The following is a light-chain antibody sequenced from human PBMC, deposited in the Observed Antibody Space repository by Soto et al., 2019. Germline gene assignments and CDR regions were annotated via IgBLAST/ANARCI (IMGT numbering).Light chain of an antibody. CDR3: QQYGTYPGST. Sequence: EIVLTQSPGTLSLSPGEGATLSCRTSQSVSYYLAWYQQKPGQAPRLLIYSASSRATGIPDRFSGSGSGTAFTLKISRLEPEDSAVYYGQQYGTYPGSTFGRGTKVDIK. CDR1: QSVSYY. J-gene: IGKJ3*01. V-gene: IGKV3-20*01. CDR2: SAS.